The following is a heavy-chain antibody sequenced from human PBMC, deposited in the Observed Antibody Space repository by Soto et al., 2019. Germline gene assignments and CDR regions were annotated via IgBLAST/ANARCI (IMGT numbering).Heavy chain of an antibody. CDR2: IYYSGST. D-gene: IGHD3-22*01. V-gene: IGHV4-59*08. CDR3: ARLGGYYQSLDT. J-gene: IGHJ5*02. CDR1: GGSIDTYY. Sequence: QVQLQESGPGLVKASETLSLTCTVSGGSIDTYYWSWIRQPPGKGLQWIGYIYYSGSTTYSPSLKIRVPISVDRSKNQFSLKLTSVTAADTAVYYCARLGGYYQSLDTWGQGTLVTVSS.